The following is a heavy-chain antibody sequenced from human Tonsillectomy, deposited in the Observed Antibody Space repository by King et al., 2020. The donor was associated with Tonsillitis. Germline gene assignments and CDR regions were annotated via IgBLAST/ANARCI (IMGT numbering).Heavy chain of an antibody. V-gene: IGHV4-39*01. CDR2: VYYSGST. CDR3: ARIQCLANYYYYYMDV. D-gene: IGHD5/OR15-5a*01. J-gene: IGHJ6*03. CDR1: SGSISSASYY. Sequence: QLQESGPGLVKPSETLSLTCTVSSGSISSASYYWGWIRLPPGMGLEWIGGVYYSGSTYYNPSLKSRVTISVDTSKNQFSLKLSSVTAADTAVYYCARIQCLANYYYYYMDVWGKGTTVTVSS.